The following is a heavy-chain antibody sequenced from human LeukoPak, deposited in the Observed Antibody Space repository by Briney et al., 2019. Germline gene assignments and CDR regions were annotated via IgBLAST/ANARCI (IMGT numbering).Heavy chain of an antibody. V-gene: IGHV3-30*02. CDR2: IRYDGSNK. CDR3: AKLEMGWFDP. Sequence: GGSLRLSCAASGFTFSNYGMHWFRRAPGKGLEWVAFIRYDGSNKYYVDSVRGRFTISRDNSRNTLYLQMNSLRAEDTAVYYCAKLEMGWFDPWGQGTLVTVSS. D-gene: IGHD1-1*01. CDR1: GFTFSNYG. J-gene: IGHJ5*02.